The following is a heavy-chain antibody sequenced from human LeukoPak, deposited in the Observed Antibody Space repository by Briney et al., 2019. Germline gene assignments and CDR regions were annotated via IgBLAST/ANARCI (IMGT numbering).Heavy chain of an antibody. V-gene: IGHV4-34*01. CDR3: ARMGGYCSGGSCYEIDY. J-gene: IGHJ4*02. CDR2: INHSGST. CDR1: GGSFSGYY. Sequence: TSETLSLTCAVYGGSFSGYYWSWIRQPPGKGLEWIGEINHSGSTNYNPSLKSRVTISVDTSKNQFSLKLSSVTAADTAVYYCARMGGYCSGGSCYEIDYWGQGTLVTVSS. D-gene: IGHD2-15*01.